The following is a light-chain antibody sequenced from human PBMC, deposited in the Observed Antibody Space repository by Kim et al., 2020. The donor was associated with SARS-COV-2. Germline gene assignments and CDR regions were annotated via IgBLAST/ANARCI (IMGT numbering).Light chain of an antibody. CDR1: QGVSDD. Sequence: DIQMTQSPSSLSASVGDRVTITCRASQGVSDDLAWYQQKPGKAPKRLIYGASILQTGVPSRFSGSGSGTEFTLTITGLQPEDFTTYYCLQHTAFPPTFGQGTKLEI. V-gene: IGKV1-17*01. CDR2: GAS. CDR3: LQHTAFPPT. J-gene: IGKJ2*01.